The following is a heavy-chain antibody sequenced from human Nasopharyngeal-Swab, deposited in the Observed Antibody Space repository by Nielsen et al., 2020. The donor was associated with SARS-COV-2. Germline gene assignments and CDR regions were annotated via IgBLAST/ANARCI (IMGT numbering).Heavy chain of an antibody. CDR3: AREKAVAGIGGYHYYGMDV. CDR2: IYSGGST. CDR1: GFTVSSNY. Sequence: GESLKISCAASGFTVSSNYMSWVRQAPGKGLEWVSVIYSGGSTYYIDSVKGRSTVSRDNSRNTLYLQMNSLRPEDTAVYYCAREKAVAGIGGYHYYGMDVWGQGTTVTVSS. D-gene: IGHD6-19*01. V-gene: IGHV3-53*05. J-gene: IGHJ6*02.